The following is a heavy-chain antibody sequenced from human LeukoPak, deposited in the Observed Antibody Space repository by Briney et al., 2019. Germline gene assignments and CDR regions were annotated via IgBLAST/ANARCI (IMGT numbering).Heavy chain of an antibody. CDR3: ARGSHISNWFDP. CDR1: GFTFSSYG. CDR2: ISSNGGST. J-gene: IGHJ5*02. D-gene: IGHD2-21*01. Sequence: GGSLRLSCAASGFTFSSYGMHWVRQAPGKGLEYVSAISSNGGSTYYANSVKGRFTISRDNSKNTLYLQMGSLRAEDMAVYYCARGSHISNWFDPWGQGTLVTVSS. V-gene: IGHV3-64*01.